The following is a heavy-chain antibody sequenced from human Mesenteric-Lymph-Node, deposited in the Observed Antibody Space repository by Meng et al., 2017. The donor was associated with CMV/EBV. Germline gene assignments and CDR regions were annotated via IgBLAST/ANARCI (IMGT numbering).Heavy chain of an antibody. CDR3: ARVYYDSTNYYFSFGY. D-gene: IGHD3-22*01. CDR1: GYSFGNYA. Sequence: GGSLRLSCVGSGYSFGNYAMHWVRQAPGKGLEWVAVISYDGDKKFYTDSVKGRFTISRDNSKNTLFLQMNSLRTEDTAVYYCARVYYDSTNYYFSFGYWGQGTLVTVSS. V-gene: IGHV3-30*04. J-gene: IGHJ4*02. CDR2: ISYDGDKK.